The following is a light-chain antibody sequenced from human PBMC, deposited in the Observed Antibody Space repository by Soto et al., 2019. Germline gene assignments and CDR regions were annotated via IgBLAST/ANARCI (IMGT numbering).Light chain of an antibody. Sequence: DIVMTQPPDSLAVSLGERATINCKSSQSVFYSSNSKNYLAWYQQKPGQPPKLIIYWASTRESGVPDRFSGSGSGTDFTLTIGSLQAEDVAVYYCQQYYGSPLTFGGGTKVNI. CDR1: QSVFYSSNSKNY. J-gene: IGKJ4*01. CDR3: QQYYGSPLT. V-gene: IGKV4-1*01. CDR2: WAS.